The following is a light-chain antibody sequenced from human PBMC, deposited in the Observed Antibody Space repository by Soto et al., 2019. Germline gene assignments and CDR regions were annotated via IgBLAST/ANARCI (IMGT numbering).Light chain of an antibody. CDR1: QSISTW. J-gene: IGKJ2*01. V-gene: IGKV1-5*01. CDR3: QQYDCHSSST. Sequence: DIQMTQSPSTLSASVGDRVTITCRASQSISTWLAWYQQKPGKAPKLLIYDASSLQSGVPSRFSGSGSGTEFTLTISSLQPDDFATYSCQQYDCHSSSTFGHGTNLASK. CDR2: DAS.